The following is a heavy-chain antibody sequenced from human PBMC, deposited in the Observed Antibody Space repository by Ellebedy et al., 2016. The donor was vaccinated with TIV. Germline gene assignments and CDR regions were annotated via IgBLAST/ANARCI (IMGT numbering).Heavy chain of an antibody. CDR2: INSDGRST. CDR3: ARDRRGLGV. CDR1: GFTFNIYR. Sequence: GESLKIPCAAPGFTFNIYRMHWVRQVPGKGLVWVSRINSDGRSTSYADFVKGRFTISRDNSKNTLYLHMNDLRVEDTAVYYCARDRRGLGVWGQGTTVTVSS. J-gene: IGHJ6*02. V-gene: IGHV3-74*01.